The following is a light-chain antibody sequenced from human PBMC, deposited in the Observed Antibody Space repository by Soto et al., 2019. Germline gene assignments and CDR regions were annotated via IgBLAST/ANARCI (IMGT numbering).Light chain of an antibody. CDR1: SSDVGGYHY. CDR3: SSYAGSNNLV. CDR2: EVT. Sequence: QSVLTQPPSASGSPGQSVTISCTGTSSDVGGYHYVSWYQQHPGKAPKLMIHEVTKRPSGVPDRFSGSKSGNTASLTVSGLQGEDEADYYCSSYAGSNNLVFGGGTKL. V-gene: IGLV2-8*01. J-gene: IGLJ2*01.